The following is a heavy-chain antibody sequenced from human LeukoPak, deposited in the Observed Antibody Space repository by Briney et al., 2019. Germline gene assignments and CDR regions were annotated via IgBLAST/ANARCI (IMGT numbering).Heavy chain of an antibody. CDR3: ARDTRIVVVPAAIRGHYYYYYMDV. D-gene: IGHD2-2*02. J-gene: IGHJ6*03. Sequence: SETLSLTCTVSGGSISSGGYYWSWIRQHPGKGLEWIGYIYYSGSTYNNPSLKSRVTISVDTSKNRFSLKLSSVTAADTAVYYCARDTRIVVVPAAIRGHYYYYYMDVWGKGTTVTVSS. V-gene: IGHV4-31*03. CDR2: IYYSGST. CDR1: GGSISSGGYY.